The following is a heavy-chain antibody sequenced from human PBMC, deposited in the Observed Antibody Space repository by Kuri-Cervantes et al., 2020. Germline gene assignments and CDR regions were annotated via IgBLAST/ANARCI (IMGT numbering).Heavy chain of an antibody. CDR3: ARAVGSISFYSDY. CDR1: GYTFTGYY. J-gene: IGHJ4*02. Sequence: ASVKVSCKASGYTFTGYYMHWVRQAPGQGLEWMGWINPNSGGTNYAQKFQGWVTMTRDTSISTAYMELSRLRSDDTAVYYCARAVGSISFYSDYWGQGTLVTVSS. CDR2: INPNSGGT. D-gene: IGHD1-26*01. V-gene: IGHV1-2*04.